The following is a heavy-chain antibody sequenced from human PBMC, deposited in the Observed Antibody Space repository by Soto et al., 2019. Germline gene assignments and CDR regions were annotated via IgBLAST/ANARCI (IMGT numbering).Heavy chain of an antibody. CDR3: ARASRMTGIAARDVGY. V-gene: IGHV1-8*01. D-gene: IGHD6-6*01. CDR1: GYTFTSYD. J-gene: IGHJ4*02. CDR2: MNPNSGNT. Sequence: ASVKVSCKASGYTFTSYDINWVRQATGQGLEWMGWMNPNSGNTGYAQKFQGRVTMTRNTPISPAYMELSSLRSEDTAVYYCARASRMTGIAARDVGYWGQGTLVTVSS.